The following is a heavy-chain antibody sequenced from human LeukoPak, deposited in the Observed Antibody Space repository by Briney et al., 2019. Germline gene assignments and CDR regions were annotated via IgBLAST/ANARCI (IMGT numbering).Heavy chain of an antibody. CDR1: GFTFGSFG. Sequence: PGGSLRLSCVGSGFTFGSFGIHWVRQAAGKGLEWVAVIWFDGSSTYYADSVRGRFTISRDNSNNMAYLQMNSLRAEDTAVYYCARYYGNYGSLDYWGQGTVVTVSS. J-gene: IGHJ4*02. CDR3: ARYYGNYGSLDY. CDR2: IWFDGSST. V-gene: IGHV3-33*01. D-gene: IGHD4-11*01.